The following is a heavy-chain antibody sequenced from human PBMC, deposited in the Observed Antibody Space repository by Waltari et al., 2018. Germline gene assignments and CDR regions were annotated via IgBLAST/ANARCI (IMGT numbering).Heavy chain of an antibody. CDR1: GGSFSGYY. D-gene: IGHD6-13*01. CDR3: TRGLLAAAGPRFGY. Sequence: QVQLQQWGAGLLKPSETLSLTCAVYGGSFSGYYWSWIRQPPGKGLEWIGEINHSAGTNYNPSLKSRVTISVDTSKNQFSLKLSSVTAADTSVYYCTRGLLAAAGPRFGYWGQGTLVTVSS. V-gene: IGHV4-34*01. CDR2: INHSAGT. J-gene: IGHJ4*02.